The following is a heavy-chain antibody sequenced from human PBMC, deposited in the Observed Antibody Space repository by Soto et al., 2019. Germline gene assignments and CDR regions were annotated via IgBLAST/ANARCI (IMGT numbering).Heavy chain of an antibody. D-gene: IGHD3-9*01. CDR3: ARGWLRRDDILTPSWNFNL. CDR2: ISFNGRKK. Sequence: QEQLVESGGGVVRPGKSLRLSCEASGFNFTYNAMHWVRQAPGKGLEWVAVISFNGRKKFYARSVKGRFTISRDNSKNTLYLQNNNLRPGDTAVYYCARGWLRRDDILTPSWNFNLWGQGTLVTAS. CDR1: GFNFTYNA. J-gene: IGHJ2*01. V-gene: IGHV3-30*04.